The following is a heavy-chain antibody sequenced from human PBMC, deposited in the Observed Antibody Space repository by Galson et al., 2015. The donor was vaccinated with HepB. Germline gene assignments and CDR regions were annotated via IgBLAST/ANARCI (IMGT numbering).Heavy chain of an antibody. CDR3: ASSEVAQYSGYGGFDY. D-gene: IGHD5-12*01. V-gene: IGHV3-66*01. CDR2: IYSGGST. CDR1: GFTVSSNY. J-gene: IGHJ4*02. Sequence: SLRLSCAASGFTVSSNYMSWVRQAPGKGLEWVSVIYSGGSTYYADSVKGRFTISRDNSKNTLYLRMNSLRAEDTAVYYCASSEVAQYSGYGGFDYWGQGTLVTVSS.